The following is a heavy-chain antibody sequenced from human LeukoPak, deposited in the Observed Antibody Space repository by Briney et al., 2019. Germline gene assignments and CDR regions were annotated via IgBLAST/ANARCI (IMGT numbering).Heavy chain of an antibody. CDR3: ARDQGDIVVVPAAIFGMDV. J-gene: IGHJ6*02. Sequence: SVKVSCKASGYTFTSYGISWVRQAPGQGLEWLGWISAYNGNTNYAQKLQGRVTMTTDTSTSTAYMELRSLRSDDTAVYYCARDQGDIVVVPAAIFGMDVWGQGTTVTVSS. CDR1: GYTFTSYG. CDR2: ISAYNGNT. D-gene: IGHD2-2*02. V-gene: IGHV1-18*01.